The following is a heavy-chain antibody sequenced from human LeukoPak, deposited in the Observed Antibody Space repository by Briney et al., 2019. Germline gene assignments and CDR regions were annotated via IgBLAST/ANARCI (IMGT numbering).Heavy chain of an antibody. CDR2: SRNRGAGYTT. V-gene: IGHV3-72*01. CDR1: GFIFSDYY. J-gene: IGHJ4*02. D-gene: IGHD3-3*02. Sequence: PGGSLRLSCAASGFIFSDYYMDWVRQAPGKGLEWVGRSRNRGAGYTTDYAASVKGRFIISRDDSRSSPYLQMDSLKSEDTAVYYCARDHFWSYEYWGQGTLVTVSP. CDR3: ARDHFWSYEY.